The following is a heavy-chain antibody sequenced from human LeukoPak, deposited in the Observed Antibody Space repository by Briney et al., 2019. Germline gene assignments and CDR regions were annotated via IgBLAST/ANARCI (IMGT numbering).Heavy chain of an antibody. CDR3: AVGLHSGQFAFDI. D-gene: IGHD5-24*01. CDR1: GYTLSRGSY. J-gene: IGHJ3*02. CDR2: VYHSGSA. Sequence: PSETLSLTCAVSGYTLSRGSYWGWIRPPPGKGLEWIGSVYHSGSAYYNPSLKGRVTISVDTSKNQFSLKLTSVTAADTAVYYCAVGLHSGQFAFDIWGQGTMVTVSS. V-gene: IGHV4-38-2*01.